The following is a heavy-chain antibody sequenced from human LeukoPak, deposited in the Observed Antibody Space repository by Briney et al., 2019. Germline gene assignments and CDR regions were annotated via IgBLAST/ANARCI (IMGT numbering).Heavy chain of an antibody. CDR3: ARVDYDSSGYSDY. Sequence: SETLSLTCTVSGGSVSSSYYYWNWIRQPPGKGLEWIGYVFNGGSVNYNPSLQSRVTMSVDTSKNQFSLKLSSVTAADTAVYYCARVDYDSSGYSDYWGQGTLVTVSS. CDR2: VFNGGSV. D-gene: IGHD3-22*01. V-gene: IGHV4-61*01. J-gene: IGHJ4*02. CDR1: GGSVSSSYYY.